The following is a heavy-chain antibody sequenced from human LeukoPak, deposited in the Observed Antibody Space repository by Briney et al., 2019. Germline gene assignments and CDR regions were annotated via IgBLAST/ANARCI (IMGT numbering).Heavy chain of an antibody. CDR1: GYTFTSYG. CDR2: IIPIFGTA. V-gene: IGHV1-69*13. CDR3: ARARQYSSSPNWFDP. D-gene: IGHD6-13*01. J-gene: IGHJ5*02. Sequence: GASVKVSCKASGYTFTSYGISWVRQAPGQGLEWMGGIIPIFGTANYAQKFQGRVTITADESTSTAYMELSSLRSEDTAVYYCARARQYSSSPNWFDPWGQGTLVTVSS.